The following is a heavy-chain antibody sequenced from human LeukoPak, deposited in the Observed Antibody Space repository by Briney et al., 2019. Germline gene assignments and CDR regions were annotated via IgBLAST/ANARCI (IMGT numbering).Heavy chain of an antibody. CDR1: GLTFSSYA. CDR3: AKGIYDSSGYYGNYFDY. Sequence: GGSLRLSCAASGLTFSSYAMSWVRQAPGKGLEWVSAISGSGGSTYYADSVKGRFTISRDNSKNTLYLQMNSLRAEDTAVYYCAKGIYDSSGYYGNYFDYWGQGTLVTVSS. D-gene: IGHD3-22*01. CDR2: ISGSGGST. J-gene: IGHJ4*02. V-gene: IGHV3-23*01.